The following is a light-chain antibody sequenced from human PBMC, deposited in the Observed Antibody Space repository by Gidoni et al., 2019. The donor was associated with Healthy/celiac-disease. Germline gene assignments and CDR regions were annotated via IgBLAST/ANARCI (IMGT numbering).Light chain of an antibody. J-gene: IGKJ1*01. V-gene: IGKV1-39*01. CDR3: QQSYSTPWT. Sequence: MTQSPSALSASVGDRVTITCRASQSISSYLNWYQQKPGKAPNLLIYAASSLQSGVPSRFSGSRSGTDFTLTISSLPPEDVATYYCQQSYSTPWTFGQGTKVEIK. CDR1: QSISSY. CDR2: AAS.